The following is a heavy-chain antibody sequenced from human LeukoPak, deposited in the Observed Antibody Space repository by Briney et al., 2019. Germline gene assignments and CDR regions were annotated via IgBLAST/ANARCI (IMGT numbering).Heavy chain of an antibody. D-gene: IGHD3-22*01. CDR2: ISGSGGST. V-gene: IGHV3-23*01. Sequence: GGSLRLSCAASGFTFSSYAMSWVRQAPGKGLEWVSAISGSGGSTYYADSVKDRFTISRDNSKNTLYLQMNSLRAEDTAVYYCATVNYDTGGYYSIFDSWGQETLVTVSS. J-gene: IGHJ4*02. CDR1: GFTFSSYA. CDR3: ATVNYDTGGYYSIFDS.